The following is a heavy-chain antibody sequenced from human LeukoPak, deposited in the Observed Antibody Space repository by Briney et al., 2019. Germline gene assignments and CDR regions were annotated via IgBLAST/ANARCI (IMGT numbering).Heavy chain of an antibody. CDR1: GYSITSGHY. Sequence: SETLSLTCTVSGYSITSGHYWSWIRQPPGKGLEWIGYIYYSGSTNYNPSPKSRVTISEDTSKNQFSLKLSSVTAADTAVYYCARLEKWLVLGAFDIWGQGTMVTVSS. J-gene: IGHJ3*02. CDR2: IYYSGST. V-gene: IGHV4-59*08. D-gene: IGHD6-19*01. CDR3: ARLEKWLVLGAFDI.